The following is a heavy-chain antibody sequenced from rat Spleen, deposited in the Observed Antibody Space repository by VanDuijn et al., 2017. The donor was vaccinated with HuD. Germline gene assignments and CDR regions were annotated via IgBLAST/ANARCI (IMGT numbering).Heavy chain of an antibody. J-gene: IGHJ2*01. V-gene: IGHV5-20*01. D-gene: IGHD1-11*01. CDR1: GFTFSNYG. CDR3: TTVYGGYRGYYFDY. CDR2: ISYDGGST. Sequence: EVQLVESGGGLVQPGRSMKLSCAASGFTFSNYGMAWVRQAPKKGLEWVAYISYDGGSTYYRDSVKGRFTISRDNAKSTLYLQMDSLRSEDTATYYCTTVYGGYRGYYFDYWGQGVMVTVSS.